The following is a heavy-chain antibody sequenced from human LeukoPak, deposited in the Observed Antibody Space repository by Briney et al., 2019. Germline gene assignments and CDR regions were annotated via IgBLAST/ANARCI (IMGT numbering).Heavy chain of an antibody. CDR2: ISYDGSNK. CDR1: GFTFSSYG. J-gene: IGHJ4*02. D-gene: IGHD6-13*01. CDR3: AKDSWEYSSSWSDY. Sequence: PGRSLRLSCAASGFTFSSYGMHWVRLAPGKGLEWVAVISYDGSNKYYADSVKGRFTISRDNSKNTLYLQMNSLRAEDTAVYYCAKDSWEYSSSWSDYWGQGTLVTVSS. V-gene: IGHV3-30*18.